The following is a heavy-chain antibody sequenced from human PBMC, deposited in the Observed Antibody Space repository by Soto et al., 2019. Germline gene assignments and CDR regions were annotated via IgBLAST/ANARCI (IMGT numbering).Heavy chain of an antibody. D-gene: IGHD2-8*02. CDR2: ISSSSSTI. CDR1: GFTFSTYS. Sequence: EVQLVESGGGLVQPGGSLRLSCAPSGFTFSTYSMNWARQAPGKGLGWVSYISSSSSTIYYADSVKGRFTISRDNAKNSLYLQMNSLRAEDTAVYYCARTLVEYYFDYWGQGTLVTVSS. CDR3: ARTLVEYYFDY. V-gene: IGHV3-48*01. J-gene: IGHJ4*02.